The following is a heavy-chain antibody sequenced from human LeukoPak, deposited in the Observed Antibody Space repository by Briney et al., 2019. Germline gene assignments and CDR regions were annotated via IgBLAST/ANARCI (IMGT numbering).Heavy chain of an antibody. CDR3: ARGVETGVDWFDP. V-gene: IGHV3-21*01. CDR1: GFTFSSFS. D-gene: IGHD7-27*01. Sequence: PGGSLRLSCAASGFTFSSFSMSWIRQAPGKGLEWVSLISANAVRTLHADSVKGRFIISRDNAKNSLYLQMNSLRAEDTAVYYCARGVETGVDWFDPWGQGTLVTVSS. J-gene: IGHJ5*02. CDR2: ISANAVRT.